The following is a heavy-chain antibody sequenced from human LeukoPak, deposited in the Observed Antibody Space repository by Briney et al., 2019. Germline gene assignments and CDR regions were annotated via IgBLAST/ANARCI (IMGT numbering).Heavy chain of an antibody. D-gene: IGHD3-10*01. CDR3: ARDPTEGFEELLPPPDY. Sequence: PGGSLRLSCAASGFTFDDYGMSWVRQGPGKGLEWVSGINWNGGSIGYADSVKGRFTISRDNAKNSLYLQMNSLRAEDTALYYCARDPTEGFEELLPPPDYWGQGTLVTVSS. V-gene: IGHV3-20*04. CDR1: GFTFDDYG. CDR2: INWNGGSI. J-gene: IGHJ4*02.